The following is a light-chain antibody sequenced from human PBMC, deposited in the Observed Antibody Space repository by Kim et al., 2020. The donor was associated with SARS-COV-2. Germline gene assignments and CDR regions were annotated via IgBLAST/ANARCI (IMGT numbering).Light chain of an antibody. CDR2: QDS. CDR1: KLGDKY. V-gene: IGLV3-1*01. CDR3: QAWDSSTVV. Sequence: SPVQTARITCSGDKLGDKYACWYQQKPGQSPVLVIYQDSKRPSGIPERFSGSNSGNTATLTICGTQAMDEADYYCQAWDSSTVVFGGGTQLTVL. J-gene: IGLJ2*01.